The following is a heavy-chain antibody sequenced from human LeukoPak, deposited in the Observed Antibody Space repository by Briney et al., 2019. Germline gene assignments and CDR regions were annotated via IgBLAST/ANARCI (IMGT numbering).Heavy chain of an antibody. V-gene: IGHV3-30-3*01. CDR2: ISYDGSDK. CDR1: GFTFSNYA. Sequence: GGSLRLSCAASGFTFSNYAMHWVRQAPGKGLEWVAVISYDGSDKYYADSVKGRFTISRDNSKNTLYLQMNSLRPEDTAVYYCASGPWGSNWYFDLWGRGTLVTVSS. D-gene: IGHD7-27*01. J-gene: IGHJ2*01. CDR3: ASGPWGSNWYFDL.